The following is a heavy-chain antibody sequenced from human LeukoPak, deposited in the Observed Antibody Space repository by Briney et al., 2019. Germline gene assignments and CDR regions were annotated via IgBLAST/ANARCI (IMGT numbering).Heavy chain of an antibody. D-gene: IGHD2-15*01. Sequence: SVKVSCKASGGTSSSYAISWVRQAPGQGLEWMGRIIPILGIANYAQKFQGRVTITADKPTSTAYMELSSLRSEDTAVYYCARGCSGGSCYTVDYWGQGTLVTVSS. CDR3: ARGCSGGSCYTVDY. J-gene: IGHJ4*02. CDR2: IIPILGIA. V-gene: IGHV1-69*04. CDR1: GGTSSSYA.